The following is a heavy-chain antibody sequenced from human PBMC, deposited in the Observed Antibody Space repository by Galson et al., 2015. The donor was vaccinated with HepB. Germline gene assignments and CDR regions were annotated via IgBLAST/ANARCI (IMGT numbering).Heavy chain of an antibody. V-gene: IGHV4-34*01. CDR2: INHSGST. J-gene: IGHJ4*02. D-gene: IGHD6-6*01. CDR1: GGSFSGYY. CDR3: ATHLYSSSSRGTFDY. Sequence: ETLSLTCAVYGGSFSGYYWSWIRQPPGKGLEWIGEINHSGSTNYNPSLKSRVTISVDTSKNQSSLKLSSVTAADTAVYYCATHLYSSSSRGTFDYWDQGTLVTVSS.